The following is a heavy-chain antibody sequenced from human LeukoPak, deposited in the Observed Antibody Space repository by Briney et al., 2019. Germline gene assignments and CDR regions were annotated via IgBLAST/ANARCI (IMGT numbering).Heavy chain of an antibody. Sequence: SETLSLTCTVSGDSIGTGGYYWSWIRQHPGKGLEWIGRIYYSGSTYYNPSLESRVTISMDASINHFSLKLSSVTAADTAVYYCAKQRTSISDDPFDIWGQGTMVAISS. J-gene: IGHJ3*02. CDR2: IYYSGST. D-gene: IGHD2-2*01. V-gene: IGHV4-31*03. CDR3: AKQRTSISDDPFDI. CDR1: GDSIGTGGYY.